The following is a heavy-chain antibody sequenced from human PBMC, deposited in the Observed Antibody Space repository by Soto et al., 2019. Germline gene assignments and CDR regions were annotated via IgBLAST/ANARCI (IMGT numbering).Heavy chain of an antibody. CDR2: INPSGGST. D-gene: IGHD6-6*01. V-gene: IGHV1-46*01. Sequence: GASVKVSCKASGYTFTSHYMRWVRQAPGQGLEWMGIINPSGGSTSYAQKFQGRVTMTRDTSTSTVYMELSSLRSEDTAVYYCARDRVSEAARRLDYYGMDVWGQGTTVTGSS. CDR1: GYTFTSHY. CDR3: ARDRVSEAARRLDYYGMDV. J-gene: IGHJ6*01.